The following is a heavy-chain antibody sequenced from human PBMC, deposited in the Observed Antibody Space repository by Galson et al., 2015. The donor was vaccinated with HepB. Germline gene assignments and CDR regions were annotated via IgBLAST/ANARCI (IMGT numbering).Heavy chain of an antibody. V-gene: IGHV3-21*01. J-gene: IGHJ4*02. Sequence: SLRLSCAASGFTFSSYSMNWVRQAPGKGLEWVSSISSSSSYIYYADSVKGRFTISRDNAKNSLYLQMNSLRAEDTAVYYCASRLEGFRGVIVHDYWGQGTLVTVSS. CDR1: GFTFSSYS. D-gene: IGHD3-10*01. CDR3: ASRLEGFRGVIVHDY. CDR2: ISSSSSYI.